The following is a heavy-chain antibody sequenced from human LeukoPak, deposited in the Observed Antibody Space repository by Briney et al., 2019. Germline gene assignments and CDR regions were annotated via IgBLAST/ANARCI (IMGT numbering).Heavy chain of an antibody. D-gene: IGHD4-23*01. CDR3: ARGDTTVVTARFDY. V-gene: IGHV1-69*13. CDR2: IIPIFGTA. CDR1: GGTFSSYA. J-gene: IGHJ4*02. Sequence: ASVKVSCKASGGTFSSYAISWVRQAPGQGLEWMGGIIPIFGTANYAQKFQGRVTITADESTSTAYMELSSLRSEDTAVYYCARGDTTVVTARFDYWGQGTLVTVSS.